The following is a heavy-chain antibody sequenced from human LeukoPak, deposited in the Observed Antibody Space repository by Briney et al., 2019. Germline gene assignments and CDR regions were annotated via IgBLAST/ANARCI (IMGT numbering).Heavy chain of an antibody. Sequence: PSETLSLTCTVSGGSISSYYWSWIRQPPGKGLEWIGYIYYSGTTSYNPSLKSRVAISVDTSKNQFSLKLSSVTAADTAVYYCAANYYDSSGYHFDYWGQGTLVTVSS. D-gene: IGHD3-22*01. CDR3: AANYYDSSGYHFDY. J-gene: IGHJ4*02. V-gene: IGHV4-59*12. CDR2: IYYSGTT. CDR1: GGSISSYY.